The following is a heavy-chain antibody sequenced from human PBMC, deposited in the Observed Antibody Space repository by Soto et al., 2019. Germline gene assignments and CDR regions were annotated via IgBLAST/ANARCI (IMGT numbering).Heavy chain of an antibody. CDR2: IYYSGST. J-gene: IGHJ3*02. CDR1: GGSISSYY. CDR3: ARDHPSPSGSSGWFFGAFDI. Sequence: PSETLSLTCTVSGGSISSYYWSWIRQPPGKGLEWIGYIYYSGSTNYNPSLKSRVTISVDTSKNQFSLKLSSVTPADTAVYYCARDHPSPSGSSGWFFGAFDIWGQGTMVTVSS. D-gene: IGHD6-19*01. V-gene: IGHV4-59*12.